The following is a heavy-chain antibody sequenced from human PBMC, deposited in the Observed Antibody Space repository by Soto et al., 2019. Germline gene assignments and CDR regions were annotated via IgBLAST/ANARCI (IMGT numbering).Heavy chain of an antibody. CDR1: GGSISSGDYY. Sequence: PSETLSLTCTVSGGSISSGDYYWSWIRQPPGKGLEWIGYIYYSGSTYYNPSLKSRVTISVDTSKNQFSLKLSSVTAADTAVYYCARVDRCSGGSCYSTNWFDPWGQGTLVTV. CDR2: IYYSGST. CDR3: ARVDRCSGGSCYSTNWFDP. J-gene: IGHJ5*02. V-gene: IGHV4-30-4*01. D-gene: IGHD2-15*01.